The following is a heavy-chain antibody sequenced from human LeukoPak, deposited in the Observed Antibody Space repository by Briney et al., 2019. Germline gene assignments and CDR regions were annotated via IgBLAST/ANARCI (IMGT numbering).Heavy chain of an antibody. D-gene: IGHD5-18*01. CDR3: ARGGGGYRVLDY. J-gene: IGHJ4*02. V-gene: IGHV4-61*02. CDR1: GGSISSGSYY. Sequence: SQTLSLTCTVSGGSISSGSYYWSWIRQPAGKGLEWIGRIYTSGSTNYNPSLKSRVTISVDTSKNQFSLKLSSVTAADTAVYYCARGGGGYRVLDYWGQGTLVTVSS. CDR2: IYTSGST.